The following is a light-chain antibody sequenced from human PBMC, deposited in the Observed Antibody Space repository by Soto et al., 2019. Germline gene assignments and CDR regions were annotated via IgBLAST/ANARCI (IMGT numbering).Light chain of an antibody. CDR3: SSYAGSNTYV. J-gene: IGLJ1*01. CDR1: SGDIGGYNY. CDR2: EVS. Sequence: QSVLTQPPSASGSPGQSVTISCTGTSGDIGGYNYVSWYQQHPGKAPKLMIYEVSKRPSGVPDRFSGSKSGNTASLNVSGLQAEDEADYYCSSYAGSNTYVFGTGTKLTVL. V-gene: IGLV2-8*01.